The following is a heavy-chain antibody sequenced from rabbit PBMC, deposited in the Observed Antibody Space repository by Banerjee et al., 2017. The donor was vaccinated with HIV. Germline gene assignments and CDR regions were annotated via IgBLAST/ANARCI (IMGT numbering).Heavy chain of an antibody. V-gene: IGHV1S45*01. J-gene: IGHJ6*01. CDR3: AKYSNYYGMDL. CDR2: INSNTGSS. CDR1: GFSFNNNYV. Sequence: QEQLEESRGDLVKPGRSLTLTCTASGFSFNNNYVMCWVRQAPGKGLEWIACINSNTGSSVYASWAKGPFTISKTSSTTVTLQMTSLTAADTATYFCAKYSNYYGMDLWGQGTLVTVS.